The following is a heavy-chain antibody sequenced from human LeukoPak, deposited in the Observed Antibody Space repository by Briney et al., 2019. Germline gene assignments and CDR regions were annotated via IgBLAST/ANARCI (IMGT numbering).Heavy chain of an antibody. V-gene: IGHV4-39*01. CDR3: ARYEYSSSWYRSNWFDP. Sequence: KPSETLSLTCTVSGGSISSSSYYWGWIRQPPGKGLEWIGSIYYSGSTYYNPSLKSRVTISVDTSKNQFSLKVSSVTAADTAVYYCARYEYSSSWYRSNWFDPWGQGTLVTVSS. CDR2: IYYSGST. CDR1: GGSISSSSYY. J-gene: IGHJ5*02. D-gene: IGHD6-13*01.